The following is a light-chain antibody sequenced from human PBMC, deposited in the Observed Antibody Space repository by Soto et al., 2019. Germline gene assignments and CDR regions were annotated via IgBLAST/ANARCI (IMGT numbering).Light chain of an antibody. V-gene: IGKV1-33*01. Sequence: DIQMTQSPSSLFASVGDRVTITCKATQDINIYLNWYKQKQGKAPNXXIYDASNLEIGVPSRFSGSGSGTHFTFTISSLQTEDIGTYYCQQYDILPITFGRGTRLEIK. CDR3: QQYDILPIT. CDR1: QDINIY. CDR2: DAS. J-gene: IGKJ5*01.